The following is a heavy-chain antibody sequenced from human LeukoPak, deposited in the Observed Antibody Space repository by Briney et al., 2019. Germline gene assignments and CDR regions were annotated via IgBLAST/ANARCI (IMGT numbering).Heavy chain of an antibody. D-gene: IGHD2-2*01. CDR2: IYPGDSDT. V-gene: IGHV5-51*01. CDR1: GYSFTSYW. CDR3: ARLAGYCSSTSCFGASFDY. Sequence: GESLKISCKGSGYSFTSYWIGWVRQMPGKGLEWMGIIYPGDSDTRYSPSFQGQVTISADRSISTAYLQWSSLKASDTAMYYCARLAGYCSSTSCFGASFDYWGQGTLVTVSS. J-gene: IGHJ4*02.